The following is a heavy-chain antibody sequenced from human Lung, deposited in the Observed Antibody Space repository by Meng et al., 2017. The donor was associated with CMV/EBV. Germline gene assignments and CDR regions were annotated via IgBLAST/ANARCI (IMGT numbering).Heavy chain of an antibody. D-gene: IGHD3-22*01. J-gene: IGHJ5*01. CDR1: GGSISSSIYY. CDR2: MYYSGRT. Sequence: SXTLSLXCTVPGGSISSSIYYWGWIRQPPGKGLEWIGSMYYSGRTYYNPSLKSRVTISVYTSKNQFSLKLSSVTAADTAVYDCARQSPTQYYYDSSGFHNWFDSXGQGXLVTVSS. V-gene: IGHV4-39*01. CDR3: ARQSPTQYYYDSSGFHNWFDS.